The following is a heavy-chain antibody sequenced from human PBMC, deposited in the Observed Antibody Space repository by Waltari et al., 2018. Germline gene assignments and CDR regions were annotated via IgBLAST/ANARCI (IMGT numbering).Heavy chain of an antibody. CDR1: GLTFSSYA. J-gene: IGHJ4*02. D-gene: IGHD3-22*01. V-gene: IGHV3-23*01. CDR2: ISGSGGST. CDR3: AKDGGTIAYYYDSSGYLY. Sequence: EVQLLESGGGLVQPGGSLRLSCAASGLTFSSYAMSWVRQAPGKGLEGVSAISGSGGSTYYADSVKGRFTISRDNSKNTLYLQMNSLRAEDTAVYYCAKDGGTIAYYYDSSGYLYWGQGTLVTVSS.